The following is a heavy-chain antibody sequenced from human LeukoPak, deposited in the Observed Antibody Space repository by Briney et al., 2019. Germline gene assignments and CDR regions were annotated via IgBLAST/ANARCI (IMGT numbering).Heavy chain of an antibody. J-gene: IGHJ3*01. CDR3: AKDIQLST. Sequence: GGSLRLSCAVSGFTFRDAAMTWVRQAPGKGLEWVSLISSSGNNAYYADSVKGRFTISRDNSKNTLSLQMNSLRVEDTAIYYCAKDIQLSTWGLGTRVTVSS. V-gene: IGHV3-23*01. CDR2: ISSSGNNA. D-gene: IGHD5-24*01. CDR1: GFTFRDAA.